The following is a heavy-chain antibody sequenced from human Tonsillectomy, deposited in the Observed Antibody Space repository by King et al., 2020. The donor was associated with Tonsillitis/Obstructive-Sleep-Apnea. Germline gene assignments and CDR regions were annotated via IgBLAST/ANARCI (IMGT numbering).Heavy chain of an antibody. V-gene: IGHV1-18*01. CDR1: GYSFTNYG. CDR3: ARDDYHLGKVVTGLGLDP. D-gene: IGHD1-20*01. J-gene: IGHJ5*02. CDR2: INAYSGNT. Sequence: VQLVESGDEVKKLGASVKVSCKASGYSFTNYGISWVRQAPGQGLEWMGWINAYSGNTNYAQKFQGRVTMTTETSTSTAYMELRSLRSDDTAMYYCARDDYHLGKVVTGLGLDPWGQGTLVTVSS.